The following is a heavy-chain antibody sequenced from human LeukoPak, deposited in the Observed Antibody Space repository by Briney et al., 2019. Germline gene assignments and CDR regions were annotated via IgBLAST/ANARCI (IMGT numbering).Heavy chain of an antibody. CDR1: GYTFTSYD. CDR3: VLGYSSSWYYFDF. J-gene: IGHJ4*02. V-gene: IGHV1-8*01. D-gene: IGHD6-13*01. CDR2: MNPNSGNT. Sequence: ASVKVSCKAFGYTFTSYDINWVRQATGQGLEWMGWMNPNSGNTGYAQKFQGRVTMTRNTSISTAYMELSSLRSEDTAVYSCVLGYSSSWYYFDFWGQGALVTVSS.